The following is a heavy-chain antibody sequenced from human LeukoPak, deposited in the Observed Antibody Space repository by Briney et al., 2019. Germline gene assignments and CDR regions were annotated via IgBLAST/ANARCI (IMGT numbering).Heavy chain of an antibody. D-gene: IGHD5-12*01. J-gene: IGHJ4*02. V-gene: IGHV3-23*01. CDR1: GFTFSSYA. Sequence: GGSLRLSCAASGFTFSSYAMSWVRQAPGKGLEWVSAISGSGGSTYYADSVKGRFTISRDNSKNTLYLQMNSLRAEDTAVYYCAETPVATIQERGDYWGQGTLVTVSS. CDR3: AETPVATIQERGDY. CDR2: ISGSGGST.